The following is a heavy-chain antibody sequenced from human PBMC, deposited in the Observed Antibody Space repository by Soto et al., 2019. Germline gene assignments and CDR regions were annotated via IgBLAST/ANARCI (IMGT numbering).Heavy chain of an antibody. CDR2: INDDGSST. Sequence: GGSLRLSCAASGFTFSMYWMHWVRQVPGKGPEWVSRINDDGSSTNYADSVKGRFTISRDNAKNTLYLQMNSLKTDDTAIYYCTRAADPYYYDSSGFYYPDSWGQGTLVTVSS. D-gene: IGHD3-22*01. J-gene: IGHJ5*01. CDR1: GFTFSMYW. V-gene: IGHV3-74*01. CDR3: TRAADPYYYDSSGFYYPDS.